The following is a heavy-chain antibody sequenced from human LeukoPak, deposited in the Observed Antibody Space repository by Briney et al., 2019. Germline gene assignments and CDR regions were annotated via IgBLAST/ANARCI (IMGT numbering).Heavy chain of an antibody. CDR2: IYTSGST. D-gene: IGHD3-10*01. V-gene: IGHV4-61*02. Sequence: SETLSLTCTVSGGSISSGSYYWSWIRQPAGKGLEWIGRIYTSGSTNYNPSLKSRVTISVDTSKNQFSLKLSSVTAADTAVYYCARDGRKVRGVIAREFDPWGQGTLVTVSS. CDR3: ARDGRKVRGVIAREFDP. J-gene: IGHJ5*02. CDR1: GGSISSGSYY.